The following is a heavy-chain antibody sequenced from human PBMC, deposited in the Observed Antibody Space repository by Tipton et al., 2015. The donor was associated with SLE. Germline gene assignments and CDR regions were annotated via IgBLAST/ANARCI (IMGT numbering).Heavy chain of an antibody. J-gene: IGHJ6*03. Sequence: TLSLTCTVSGGSISGYYWSWIRQPPGKGLEWIAYISYSGDTNYNPSLKSRVTISIDTSENQFSLKLSSVTAADTAVYYCARAPHLTGSYYYYYMDVWGKGTTVTISS. V-gene: IGHV4-59*08. CDR3: ARAPHLTGSYYYYYMDV. CDR2: ISYSGDT. D-gene: IGHD7-27*01. CDR1: GGSISGYY.